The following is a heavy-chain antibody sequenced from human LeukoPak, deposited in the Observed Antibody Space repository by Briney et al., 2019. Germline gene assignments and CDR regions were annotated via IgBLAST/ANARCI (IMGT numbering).Heavy chain of an antibody. CDR3: ATDIEDYDSTFAN. J-gene: IGHJ4*02. D-gene: IGHD3-22*01. V-gene: IGHV1-2*06. CDR1: GYTLTAHY. Sequence: ASVKVSCKASGYTLTAHYIHWVRQAPGQGLEWMGRINTNSGGTKYAQRFQGRVTMTRDTSISTAFMDLSRLGSDDTAVYYCATDIEDYDSTFANWGQRTLVTVSS. CDR2: INTNSGGT.